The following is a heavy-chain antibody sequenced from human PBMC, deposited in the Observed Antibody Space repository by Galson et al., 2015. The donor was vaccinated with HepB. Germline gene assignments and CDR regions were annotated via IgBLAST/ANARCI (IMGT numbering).Heavy chain of an antibody. Sequence: SLRLSCAISGFTVTSYAMSWVRQAPGKGLEWVSIISGRGDSTYYADSVKGRCTISRDNSKNTLYLQMNSLRAEDTAVYYCAKDIQLGLATGLFGYWGQGTLVSVSS. J-gene: IGHJ4*02. D-gene: IGHD5-12*01. V-gene: IGHV3-23*01. CDR3: AKDIQLGLATGLFGY. CDR2: ISGRGDST. CDR1: GFTVTSYA.